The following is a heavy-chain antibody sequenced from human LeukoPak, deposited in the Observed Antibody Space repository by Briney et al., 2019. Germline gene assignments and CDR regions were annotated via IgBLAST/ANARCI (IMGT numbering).Heavy chain of an antibody. CDR1: GFTFSNYA. CDR2: ISGSGGDT. J-gene: IGHJ3*02. V-gene: IGHV3-23*01. CDR3: AKMGGIGRAFDI. D-gene: IGHD3-16*01. Sequence: GGSLRLSCAASGFTFSNYAMSWVRQAPGKGPEWVSGISGSGGDTYYADSVKGRFTISRDNSKNTLYLQMNSLRAEDTAVYYCAKMGGIGRAFDIWGQGTMVTVSS.